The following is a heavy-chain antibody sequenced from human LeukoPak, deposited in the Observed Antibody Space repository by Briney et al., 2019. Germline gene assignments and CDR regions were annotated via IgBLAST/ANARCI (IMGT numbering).Heavy chain of an antibody. CDR1: GGSISSYY. Sequence: PETLSLTCTVSGGSISSYYWSWIRQPPGKGLEWIGYIYSSGSTNYNPSLKSRLTISVDASKNQFSLKLTSVTAADTAVYYCARAYYYGSGSYGLDYWGQGTLVTVSS. CDR2: IYSSGST. J-gene: IGHJ4*02. D-gene: IGHD3-10*01. CDR3: ARAYYYGSGSYGLDY. V-gene: IGHV4-59*01.